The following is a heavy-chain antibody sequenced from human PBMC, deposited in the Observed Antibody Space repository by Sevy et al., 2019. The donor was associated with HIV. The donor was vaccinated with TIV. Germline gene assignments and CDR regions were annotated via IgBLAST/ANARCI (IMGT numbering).Heavy chain of an antibody. Sequence: GGSLRLSCGASGFTFSSYAMTWVRQPPGKGLEWVSIISGSGTTTSYADSVKGRFTISRDKSKKALYLQMNSLRAEDTAVYYCSSLGSGVLKSPYYFDYWGQGTLVTVSS. CDR3: SSLGSGVLKSPYYFDY. J-gene: IGHJ4*02. D-gene: IGHD3-10*01. CDR1: GFTFSSYA. CDR2: ISGSGTTT. V-gene: IGHV3-23*01.